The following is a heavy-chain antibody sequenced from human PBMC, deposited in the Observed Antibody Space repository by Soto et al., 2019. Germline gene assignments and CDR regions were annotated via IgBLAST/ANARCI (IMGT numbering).Heavy chain of an antibody. Sequence: SVKVSCKASRYTFTNYYMHWVRQAPGQGLEWMGIINPSGGSTSYAQKFQGRVTMNSDTSTSTVYMYLSSLRSEDTAVYYCASYYHSSGYWVFDYWGQGTLVTVSS. CDR1: RYTFTNYY. CDR3: ASYYHSSGYWVFDY. J-gene: IGHJ4*02. V-gene: IGHV1-46*01. CDR2: INPSGGST. D-gene: IGHD3-22*01.